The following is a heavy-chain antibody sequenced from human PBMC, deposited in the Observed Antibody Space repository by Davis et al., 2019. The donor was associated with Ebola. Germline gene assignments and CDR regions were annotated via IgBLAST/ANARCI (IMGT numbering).Heavy chain of an antibody. J-gene: IGHJ6*04. Sequence: GESLKISCAASGFTFSSYWMSWVRQAPGKGLEWVANIKQDGSEKYYVDSVKGRFTISRDNAKNSLYLQMNSLRVEDTAVYYCARGHYGMDLWGKGTTVTVSS. CDR3: ARGHYGMDL. V-gene: IGHV3-7*04. CDR1: GFTFSSYW. CDR2: IKQDGSEK.